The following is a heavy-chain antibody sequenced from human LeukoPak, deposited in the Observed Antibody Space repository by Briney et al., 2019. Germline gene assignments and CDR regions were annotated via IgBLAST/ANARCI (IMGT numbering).Heavy chain of an antibody. CDR1: GGSINSYY. Sequence: SETLSLTCTVAGGSINSYYWSWIRQSAGKGLEWIGRINRGGSTNYNPSLRSRVTMSIDTSKNQFSLDLYSVTAADTAVYYCATEGGGSFIFDYWGQGTLVTVSS. CDR2: INRGGST. D-gene: IGHD1-26*01. J-gene: IGHJ4*02. CDR3: ATEGGGSFIFDY. V-gene: IGHV4-4*07.